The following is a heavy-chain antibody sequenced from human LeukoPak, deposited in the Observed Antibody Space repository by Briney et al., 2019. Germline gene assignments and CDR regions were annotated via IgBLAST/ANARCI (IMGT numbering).Heavy chain of an antibody. CDR1: GFTVSSNY. Sequence: GGSLRLSCAGSGFTVSSNYMTWVRHAPGKGLEGVSVIYSDGRTYYADSVKGRFTISRDNSKNTVNLQMNSLRAEDTALYYCALAGYKSSGLGVWGQGTLVTVSS. CDR2: IYSDGRT. D-gene: IGHD6-25*01. V-gene: IGHV3-53*01. CDR3: ALAGYKSSGLGV. J-gene: IGHJ4*02.